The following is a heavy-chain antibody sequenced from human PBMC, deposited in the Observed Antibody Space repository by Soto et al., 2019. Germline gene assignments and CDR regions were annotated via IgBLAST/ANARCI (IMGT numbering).Heavy chain of an antibody. CDR3: ARRYGATLDY. D-gene: IGHD5-12*01. Sequence: QVQLQESGPGLVKPSETLSLTCTVSGGSISNYYWSWIRQPPGKGLEWIGYIYYSGSTNYNPSLKSRVTISVDTSKNQFSLKLSSVSPADTAVYYCARRYGATLDYWGQGTLVTVSS. V-gene: IGHV4-59*08. CDR1: GGSISNYY. J-gene: IGHJ4*02. CDR2: IYYSGST.